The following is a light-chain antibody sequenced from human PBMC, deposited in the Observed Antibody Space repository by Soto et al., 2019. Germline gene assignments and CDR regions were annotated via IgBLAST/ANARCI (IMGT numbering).Light chain of an antibody. CDR3: ASYTSTSTLV. CDR1: TGDIGGYNF. CDR2: EIG. J-gene: IGLJ1*01. V-gene: IGLV2-14*01. Sequence: QSVLTQPASVSGSAGRSITISCIGTTGDIGGYNFVSWYQQQPGKAPQLMIHEIGNRPSGVSNRFSASKSDNTASLTISGLQPEDEADYYCASYTSTSTLVFGTGTKVTVL.